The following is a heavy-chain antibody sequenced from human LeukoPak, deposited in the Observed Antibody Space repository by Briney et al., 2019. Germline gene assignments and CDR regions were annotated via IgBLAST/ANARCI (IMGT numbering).Heavy chain of an antibody. Sequence: SVKVSCKASVCTFSSYAISWVRQAPGQGLDWMGRIIPILGIANYAQKFQGRVTITADKSTSTAYMELSSLRSEDTAVYYCARARDGYTTHWGQGTLVTVSS. CDR3: ARARDGYTTH. J-gene: IGHJ4*02. CDR1: VCTFSSYA. CDR2: IIPILGIA. D-gene: IGHD5-24*01. V-gene: IGHV1-69*04.